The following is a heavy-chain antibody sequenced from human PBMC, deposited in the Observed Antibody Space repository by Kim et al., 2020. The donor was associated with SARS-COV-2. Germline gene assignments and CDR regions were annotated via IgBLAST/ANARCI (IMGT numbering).Heavy chain of an antibody. J-gene: IGHJ4*02. V-gene: IGHV4-34*01. Sequence: SETLSLTCAVYGGSFSGYYWSWIRQPPGKGLEWIGEINHSGSTNYNPSLKSRVTISVDTSKNQFSLKLSSVTAADTAVYYCARSDIAAADFDYWGQGTLVTVSS. CDR2: INHSGST. CDR1: GGSFSGYY. CDR3: ARSDIAAADFDY. D-gene: IGHD6-13*01.